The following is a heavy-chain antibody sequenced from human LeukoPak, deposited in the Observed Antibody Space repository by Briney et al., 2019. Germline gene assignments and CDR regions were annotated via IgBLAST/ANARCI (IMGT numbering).Heavy chain of an antibody. V-gene: IGHV3-43*02. CDR1: GFNFHDYT. Sequence: GGSLRLSCAASGFNFHDYTMHWVRQAPGKGLEWLSFISGDGAVTCCEDFVKGRFTISRDNSKKSLYLQMNSLTTEDTAFYYCAKDQGLLTPAFDYWGQGTLVTVSS. D-gene: IGHD4-23*01. J-gene: IGHJ4*02. CDR2: ISGDGAVT. CDR3: AKDQGLLTPAFDY.